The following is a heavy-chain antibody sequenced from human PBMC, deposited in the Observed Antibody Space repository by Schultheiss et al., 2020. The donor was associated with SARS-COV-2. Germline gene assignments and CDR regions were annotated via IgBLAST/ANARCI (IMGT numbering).Heavy chain of an antibody. Sequence: SETLSLTCAVSNGSISSVGSFWSWIRQRPGKGLEWIGYIYYSGSTNYNPSLKSRVTISVDTSKNQFSLKLSSVTAADTAVYYCARGSKGYDFWSGWPTLFDYWGQGTLVTVSS. CDR3: ARGSKGYDFWSGWPTLFDY. D-gene: IGHD3-3*01. J-gene: IGHJ4*02. V-gene: IGHV4-61*08. CDR1: NGSISSVGSF. CDR2: IYYSGST.